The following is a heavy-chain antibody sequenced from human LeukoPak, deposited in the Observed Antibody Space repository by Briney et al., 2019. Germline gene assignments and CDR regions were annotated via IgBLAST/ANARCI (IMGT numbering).Heavy chain of an antibody. Sequence: GSLRLSCAASGFTFSSYAMSWVRQAPGKGLEWVSAISSSGGSPYYADSVNGRFTISRDNSKNTLYLQMNSLRAEDTALYYCAKDQALSLSSSRALDYWGQGTLVTVSS. D-gene: IGHD2-2*01. V-gene: IGHV3-23*01. J-gene: IGHJ4*02. CDR1: GFTFSSYA. CDR3: AKDQALSLSSSRALDY. CDR2: ISSSGGSP.